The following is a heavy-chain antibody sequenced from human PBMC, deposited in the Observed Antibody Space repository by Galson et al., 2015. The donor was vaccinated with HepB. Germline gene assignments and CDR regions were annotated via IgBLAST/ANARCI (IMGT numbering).Heavy chain of an antibody. V-gene: IGHV2-70*01. CDR3: ARMPGYSYGGPYVSPRGDYYYYYGMDV. CDR1: GFSLSASGMC. Sequence: PALVKPTQTLTLTRTFSGFSLSASGMCVSWIRQPPGKALEWLALIDWDDDKYYSTSLKTRLTISKDTSKNQVVLTMTNMDPVDTATYYCARMPGYSYGGPYVSPRGDYYYYYGMDVWGQGTTVTVSS. CDR2: IDWDDDK. J-gene: IGHJ6*02. D-gene: IGHD5-18*01.